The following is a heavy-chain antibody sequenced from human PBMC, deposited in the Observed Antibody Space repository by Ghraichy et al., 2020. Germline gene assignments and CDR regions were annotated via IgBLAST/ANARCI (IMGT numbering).Heavy chain of an antibody. CDR3: ARDLWARASPEVKKGTLSS. Sequence: GGSLRLSCAASGFIFSNYYMSWIRQAPGKGLEWVSYISGTGSDTNYADSVKGRFTISRDNAKNSLYLQMNSLSAGDTAVYYCARDLWARASPEVKKGTLSSWGQGTLVTVSS. CDR1: GFIFSNYY. CDR2: ISGTGSDT. V-gene: IGHV3-11*06. D-gene: IGHD2/OR15-2a*01. J-gene: IGHJ5*02.